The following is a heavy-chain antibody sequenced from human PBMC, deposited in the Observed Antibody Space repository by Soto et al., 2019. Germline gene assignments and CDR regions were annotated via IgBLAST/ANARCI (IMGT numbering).Heavy chain of an antibody. D-gene: IGHD2-8*01. CDR3: ARVPMLFFRKHDDY. Sequence: SETLSLTCTVSGGSVSSGSYYWSWIRQPPGRGLEWIGYIYYSGSTNYNPSLKGRVTISVAPSKNQFSLKLRSVPAADTALYSCARVPMLFFRKHDDYWGQGTLVTVPS. J-gene: IGHJ4*02. V-gene: IGHV4-61*01. CDR2: IYYSGST. CDR1: GGSVSSGSYY.